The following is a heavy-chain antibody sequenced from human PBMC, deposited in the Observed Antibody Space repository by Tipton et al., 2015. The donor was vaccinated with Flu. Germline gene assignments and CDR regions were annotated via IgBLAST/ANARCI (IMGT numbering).Heavy chain of an antibody. V-gene: IGHV4-61*02. CDR1: GVSISGGGYY. CDR3: ASGKLDESAREGFFGY. D-gene: IGHD5-24*01. Sequence: TLSLTCTVSGVSISGGGYYWSWIRQSAGKGVEWIGRIYPSGGTKYNPNLKSRVTISRDTSKNEISLGVSSVTAADTAVYYCASGKLDESAREGFFGYWGQGILVTVSS. CDR2: IYPSGGT. J-gene: IGHJ4*02.